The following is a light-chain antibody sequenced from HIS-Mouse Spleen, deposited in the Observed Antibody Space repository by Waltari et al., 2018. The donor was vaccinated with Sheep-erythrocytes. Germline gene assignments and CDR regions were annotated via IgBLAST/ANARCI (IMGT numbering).Light chain of an antibody. CDR1: SSDVWGYNY. J-gene: IGLJ1*01. CDR3: CSYAGSYNHV. CDR2: DVS. Sequence: QSALTQPRSVSGSPGQSVTISCTGTSSDVWGYNYVSVYQQHPGKAPKLMIYDVSKRPSGVPDRFSGSKSGNTASLTISGLQAEDEADYYCCSYAGSYNHVFATGTKVTVL. V-gene: IGLV2-11*02.